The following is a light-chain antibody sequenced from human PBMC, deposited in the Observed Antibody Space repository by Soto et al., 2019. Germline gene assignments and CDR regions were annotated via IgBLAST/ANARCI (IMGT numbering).Light chain of an antibody. Sequence: TLSVSPGERATLSCRASQSVGGNLAWYQQKPGQAPRLLIYAASTRATGIPARFSGSGSGTEFTLTISSLQSEDFAVYYCQQYNNWPPWTFGQGTKVDIK. CDR1: QSVGGN. J-gene: IGKJ1*01. CDR2: AAS. V-gene: IGKV3-15*01. CDR3: QQYNNWPPWT.